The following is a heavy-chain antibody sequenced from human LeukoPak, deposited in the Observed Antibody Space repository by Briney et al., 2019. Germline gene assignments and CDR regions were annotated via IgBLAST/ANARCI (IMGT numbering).Heavy chain of an antibody. CDR2: IYYSGST. CDR3: AREVPGSPNSWLDP. V-gene: IGHV4-30-4*07. J-gene: IGHJ5*02. D-gene: IGHD3-10*01. Sequence: SQTLSLTCAVSGDSISSGSYSWSWIRQPPGKGLEWIGHIYYSGSTYYNPSLKSRLNMSVDRSKNQLSLKLNSVTAADTAIYCCAREVPGSPNSWLDPWGQGTLVTVSS. CDR1: GDSISSGSYS.